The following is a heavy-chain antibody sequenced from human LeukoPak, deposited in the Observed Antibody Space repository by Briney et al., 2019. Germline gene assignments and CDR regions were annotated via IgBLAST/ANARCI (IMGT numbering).Heavy chain of an antibody. J-gene: IGHJ6*02. CDR1: GYTFVDYY. CDR2: INPNSGGT. D-gene: IGHD6-6*01. CDR3: ARMSSTVAASYGMDV. V-gene: IGHV1-2*06. Sequence: ASVKVSCKASGYTFVDYYIHWVRQAPGQGLEWMGRINPNSGGTNSAQNFQGRVTMTRDTSISTAYMELSRLRSDDTAVYYCARMSSTVAASYGMDVWGQGTTVTVSS.